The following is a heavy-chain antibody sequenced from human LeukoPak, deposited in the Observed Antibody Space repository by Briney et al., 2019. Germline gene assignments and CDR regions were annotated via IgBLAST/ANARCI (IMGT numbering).Heavy chain of an antibody. J-gene: IGHJ3*02. Sequence: PGGALRLSCAGSGFIFSDFYMSWVRQAPGKGLEWVANIKQDGTEEYYVDSVKGRFTSSRDNAKNSMYLQMNSLRAEDTAVYYCATNYQAGPFDIWGQGTMVTVSS. CDR1: GFIFSDFY. V-gene: IGHV3-7*02. CDR3: ATNYQAGPFDI. CDR2: IKQDGTEE. D-gene: IGHD1-7*01.